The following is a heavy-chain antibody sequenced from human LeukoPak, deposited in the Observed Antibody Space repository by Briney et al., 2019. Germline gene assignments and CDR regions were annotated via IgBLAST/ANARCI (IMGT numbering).Heavy chain of an antibody. CDR3: ARDSGITKKHSRGFDP. D-gene: IGHD3-10*01. CDR2: IKQDGSEK. Sequence: GGSLRLSCAASGFTFSSYWMSWVRQAPGKGLEWVANIKQDGSEKYYVDSVKGRFTISRDNAKNSLYLQMNSLRAEDTAVYYCARDSGITKKHSRGFDPWGQGTLVTVSS. CDR1: GFTFSSYW. V-gene: IGHV3-7*01. J-gene: IGHJ5*02.